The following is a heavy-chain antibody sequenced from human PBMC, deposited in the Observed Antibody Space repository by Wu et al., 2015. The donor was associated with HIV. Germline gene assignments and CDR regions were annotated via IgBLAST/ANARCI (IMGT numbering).Heavy chain of an antibody. V-gene: IGHV1-2*02. J-gene: IGHJ5*02. CDR1: GYTFSAYD. D-gene: IGHD6-13*01. CDR2: INPNSGGT. CDR3: AREVLQQLVPWFDP. Sequence: QVQLVQSETEMKKPGASLKVSCKASGYTFSAYDINWVRQAPGQGLEWVGWINPNSGGTNYAQKFQGRVTMTRDTSISTAYMELSRLRSDDTAVYYCAREVLQQLVPWFDPWGQGTLVTVSS.